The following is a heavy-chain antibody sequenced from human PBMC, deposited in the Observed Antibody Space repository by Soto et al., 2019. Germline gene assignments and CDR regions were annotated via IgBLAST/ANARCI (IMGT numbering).Heavy chain of an antibody. J-gene: IGHJ4*02. D-gene: IGHD2-2*01. V-gene: IGHV2-70*11. Sequence: SGPTLVNPTETLTLTCTFSGFSLGTNGMCVSWIRQPPGKALEWLARIDWDDDKYYTTSLKTRLAISKDTSKNQVVLTMTNVDPEDTATYFCTHLSTNTRYYFDSWGQGTVVTVSS. CDR1: GFSLGTNGMC. CDR3: THLSTNTRYYFDS. CDR2: IDWDDDK.